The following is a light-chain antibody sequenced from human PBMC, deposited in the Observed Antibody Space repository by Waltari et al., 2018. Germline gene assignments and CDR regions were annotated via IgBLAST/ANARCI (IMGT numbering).Light chain of an antibody. J-gene: IGLJ2*01. CDR1: SSDVGAYNF. CDR2: DVR. Sequence: QSALTQPASVSGSPGQSITISCTGSSSDVGAYNFVSWHQQHPGNAPKLMIYDVRDRPSGVSNRFSCSKSGNTASLTISGLQAEDEADYYCSSYTRIGTVVFGGGTKVTVI. V-gene: IGLV2-14*03. CDR3: SSYTRIGTVV.